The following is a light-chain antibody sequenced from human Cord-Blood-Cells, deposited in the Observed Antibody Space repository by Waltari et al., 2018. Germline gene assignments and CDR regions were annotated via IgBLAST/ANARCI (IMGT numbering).Light chain of an antibody. J-gene: IGLJ3*02. V-gene: IGLV3-25*03. CDR3: QSADSSGTYWV. CDR1: ALPKQY. Sequence: SYELTQPPSVSVSPGQTARITCFGDALPKQYAYWYQQKPGQAPGLVIYKDSERPSGIPEVFSGASSGTTVTLTISGVQAEDEADYYCQSADSSGTYWVFGGGTKLTVL. CDR2: KDS.